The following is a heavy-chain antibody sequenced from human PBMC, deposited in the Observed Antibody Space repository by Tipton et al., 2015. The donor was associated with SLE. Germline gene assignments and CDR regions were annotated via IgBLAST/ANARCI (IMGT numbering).Heavy chain of an antibody. CDR1: GGSISSYY. Sequence: TLSLTCTVSGGSISSYYWSWLRQPPGKGLEWIGYIYYSGSTNYNPSLKSRVTISVDTSKNQFSLKLSSVTAADTAVYYCARDIFRAGTHYYYMDVWGKGTTVTVSS. CDR3: ARDIFRAGTHYYYMDV. D-gene: IGHD2-15*01. CDR2: IYYSGST. V-gene: IGHV4-59*01. J-gene: IGHJ6*03.